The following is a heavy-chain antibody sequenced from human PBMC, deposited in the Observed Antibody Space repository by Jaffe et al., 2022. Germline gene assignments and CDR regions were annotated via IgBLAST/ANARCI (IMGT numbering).Heavy chain of an antibody. Sequence: QVQLQQWGAGLLKPSETLSLTCAVYGGSFSGYYWSWIRQPPGKGLEWIGEINHSGSTNYNPSLKSRVTISVDTSKNQFSLKLSSVTAADTAVYYCARGHEVSGFGELLLDYWGQGTLVTVSS. J-gene: IGHJ4*02. V-gene: IGHV4-34*01. CDR2: INHSGST. CDR1: GGSFSGYY. CDR3: ARGHEVSGFGELLLDY. D-gene: IGHD3-10*01.